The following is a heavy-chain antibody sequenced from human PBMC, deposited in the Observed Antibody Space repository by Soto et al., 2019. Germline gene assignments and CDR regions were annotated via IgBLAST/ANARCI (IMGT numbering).Heavy chain of an antibody. CDR3: ARGSRPPYYGFWSGTNWFDP. CDR2: INHSGST. J-gene: IGHJ5*02. D-gene: IGHD3-3*01. Sequence: KTSETLSLTCAVYGGSFSGYYWSWIRQPPGKGLEWIGEINHSGSTNYNPSLKSRVTISVDTSKNQFSLKLSSVTAADTAVYYCARGSRPPYYGFWSGTNWFDPWGQGTLVTVSS. V-gene: IGHV4-34*01. CDR1: GGSFSGYY.